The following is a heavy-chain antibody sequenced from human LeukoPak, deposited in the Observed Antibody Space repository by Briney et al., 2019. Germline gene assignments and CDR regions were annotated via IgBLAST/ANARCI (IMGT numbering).Heavy chain of an antibody. V-gene: IGHV4-38-2*02. D-gene: IGHD2-2*02. CDR3: ARDKRYCSSTSCYTLDY. CDR2: IYHSGST. Sequence: SETLSLTCTVSGYSISSGYYLGWIRQPPGKGLEWIGSIYHSGSTYYNPSLKSRVTISVDTSKNQFSLKLSSVTAADTAVYYCARDKRYCSSTSCYTLDYWGQGTLVTVSS. J-gene: IGHJ4*02. CDR1: GYSISSGYY.